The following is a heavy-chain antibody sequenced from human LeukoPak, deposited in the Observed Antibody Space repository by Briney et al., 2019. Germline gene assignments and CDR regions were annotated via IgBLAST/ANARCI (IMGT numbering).Heavy chain of an antibody. CDR3: ASRSYGYSSGWYGIYFDY. CDR2: IYYSGST. D-gene: IGHD6-19*01. V-gene: IGHV4-59*12. Sequence: SETLSLTCTVSGGSISSYYWSWIRQPPGKGLEWIGYIYYSGSTNYNPSLKSRVTISVDTSKNQFSLKLSSVTAADTAVYYCASRSYGYSSGWYGIYFDYWGQGTLVTVSS. CDR1: GGSISSYY. J-gene: IGHJ4*02.